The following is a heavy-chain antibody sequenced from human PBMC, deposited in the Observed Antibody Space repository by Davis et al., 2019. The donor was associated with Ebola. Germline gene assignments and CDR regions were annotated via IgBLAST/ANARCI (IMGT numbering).Heavy chain of an antibody. V-gene: IGHV1-69*05. CDR3: AKAHEGWELYYYYGMDV. CDR1: GGTFSSYA. Sequence: SVKVSCKASGGTFSSYAISWVRQAPGQGLEWMGGIIPIFGTANYAQKFQGRVTMTRDTSTSTVYMELSSLRAEDTAVYYCAKAHEGWELYYYYGMDVWGQGTTVTVSS. CDR2: IIPIFGTA. J-gene: IGHJ6*02. D-gene: IGHD1-26*01.